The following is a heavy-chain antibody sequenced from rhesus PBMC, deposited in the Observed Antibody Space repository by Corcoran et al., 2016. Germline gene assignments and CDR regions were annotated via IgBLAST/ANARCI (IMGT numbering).Heavy chain of an antibody. CDR3: ARFLYNWGWYYFDY. D-gene: IGHD6-31*01. J-gene: IGHJ4*01. Sequence: QVQLQESGPGLVKPSETLSLNCAVSGGSMNSGHYCLTWIRPPPGKGLEWIGHISYSGTTTYNPSLKSRVSVSKTTSNNQFTLNLNSVTAADTAVYYCARFLYNWGWYYFDYWGQGVLVTVSS. CDR1: GGSMNSGHYC. V-gene: IGHV4-122*02. CDR2: ISYSGTT.